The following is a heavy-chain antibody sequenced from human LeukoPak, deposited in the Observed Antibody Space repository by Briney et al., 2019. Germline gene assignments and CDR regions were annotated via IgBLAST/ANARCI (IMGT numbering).Heavy chain of an antibody. CDR1: GYTFTSYG. Sequence: ASVTVSCKASGYTFTSYGISWVRQAPGQGLEWMGWISAYNGNTNYAQKLQGRVTMTTDTSTSTAYMELRSLRSDDTAVYYCARAPPPYDSSGYGGMDVWGQGTTVTVSS. D-gene: IGHD3-22*01. CDR3: ARAPPPYDSSGYGGMDV. V-gene: IGHV1-18*01. CDR2: ISAYNGNT. J-gene: IGHJ6*02.